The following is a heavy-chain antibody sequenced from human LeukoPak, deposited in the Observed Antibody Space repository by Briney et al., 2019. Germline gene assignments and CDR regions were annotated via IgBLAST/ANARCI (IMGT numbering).Heavy chain of an antibody. Sequence: PSETLSLTCAVSGSSISSDFYWGWVRRPPGKGLEWIGTIYHSGVSYLNPSLKSRLTISVDTSKNQFSLKLYSVTAADTAVYYCTREKASAVHYWGQGILVTVSS. V-gene: IGHV4-38-2*02. CDR2: IYHSGVS. J-gene: IGHJ4*02. D-gene: IGHD2-2*01. CDR3: TREKASAVHY. CDR1: GSSISSDFY.